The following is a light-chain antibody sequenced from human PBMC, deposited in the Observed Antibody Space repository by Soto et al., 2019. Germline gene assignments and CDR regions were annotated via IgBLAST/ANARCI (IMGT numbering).Light chain of an antibody. Sequence: QPALTQPASVSGSPGQSITISCTGTSSDVGGYNYVSWYQQHPGKAPKLMIYEVSNRPSGVSNRFSGSKSGNTASLTISGLQAEDVADYYSRSYTSSSIYGSVPVNKLHVFG. J-gene: IGLJ1*01. V-gene: IGLV2-14*01. CDR1: SSDVGGYNY. CDR2: EVS. CDR3: RSYTSSSIYGSVPVNKLHV.